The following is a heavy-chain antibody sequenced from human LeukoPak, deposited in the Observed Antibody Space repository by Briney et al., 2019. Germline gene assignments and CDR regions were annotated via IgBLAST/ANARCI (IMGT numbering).Heavy chain of an antibody. V-gene: IGHV3-21*01. CDR2: ISSSSSYI. Sequence: GGSLRLSCAASGFTFSTYSMNWVRQAPGKGLEWVSSISSSSSYIYYADSVKGRFTISRDNAKNSLYLQMNSLRAEDTAVYYCARGYYYDSSGYYDYWGQGTLVTVSS. D-gene: IGHD3-22*01. CDR3: ARGYYYDSSGYYDY. CDR1: GFTFSTYS. J-gene: IGHJ4*02.